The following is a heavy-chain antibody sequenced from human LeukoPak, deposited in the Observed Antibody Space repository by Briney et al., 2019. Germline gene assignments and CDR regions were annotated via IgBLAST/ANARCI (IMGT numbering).Heavy chain of an antibody. CDR1: GFTFSSYA. J-gene: IGHJ4*02. Sequence: GRSLRHSCAASGFTFSSYAMHWVRQAPGKGLEWVAVISYDGSNKYYADSVKGRFTISRDNSKNTLYLQMNSLRAEDTAVYYCASEYQQWPEPGKNDYWGQGTLVTVSS. D-gene: IGHD6-19*01. CDR2: ISYDGSNK. V-gene: IGHV3-30-3*01. CDR3: ASEYQQWPEPGKNDY.